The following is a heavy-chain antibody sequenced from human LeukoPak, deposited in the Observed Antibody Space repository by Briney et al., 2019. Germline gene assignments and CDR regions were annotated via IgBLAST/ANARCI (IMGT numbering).Heavy chain of an antibody. CDR2: IIPNFGTA. J-gene: IGHJ4*02. CDR1: GGTFSSYA. V-gene: IGHV1-69*05. CDR3: ARDRCSSTSCYTGDFDY. Sequence: SVKVSCKASGGTFSSYAISWVRQAPGQGLEWMGGIIPNFGTANYAQKFQGRVTITTDESTSTAYMELSSLRSEDTAVYYCARDRCSSTSCYTGDFDYWGQGTLVTVSS. D-gene: IGHD2-2*02.